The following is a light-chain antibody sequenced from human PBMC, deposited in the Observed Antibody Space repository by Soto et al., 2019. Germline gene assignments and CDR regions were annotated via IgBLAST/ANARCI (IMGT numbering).Light chain of an antibody. CDR1: QSVSSY. Sequence: EIVLTQSPATLSLSPGERATLSCRASQSVSSYLAWYQQKPGPAPRLLIYDASNRATGIPARCSGSGSGTDFTLPISSLEPEDFAVYYCPQRSNWPPGYTFGQGTKLEIK. J-gene: IGKJ2*01. V-gene: IGKV3-11*01. CDR3: PQRSNWPPGYT. CDR2: DAS.